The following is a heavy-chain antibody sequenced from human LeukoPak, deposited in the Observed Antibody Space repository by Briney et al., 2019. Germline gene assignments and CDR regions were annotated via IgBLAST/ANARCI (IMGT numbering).Heavy chain of an antibody. CDR2: IYYSGNT. J-gene: IGHJ4*02. D-gene: IGHD1-1*01. CDR1: GGSISSYY. V-gene: IGHV4-59*08. Sequence: ASETLSLTCTVSGGSISSYYWSWIRQPPGKGLEWIGYIYYSGNTNYSPSLKSRLTMSADRSRNQFSLKLNSVTAADTAVYYCARINWNYFDYWGQGILVTVSS. CDR3: ARINWNYFDY.